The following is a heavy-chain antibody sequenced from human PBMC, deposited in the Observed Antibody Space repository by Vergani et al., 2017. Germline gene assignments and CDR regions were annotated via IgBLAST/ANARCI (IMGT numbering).Heavy chain of an antibody. CDR1: DSSIMTNPY. J-gene: IGHJ4*02. CDR3: AVRPRVNLVGGEIVTKRTFDY. Sequence: QVQLQESGPGLVKPSETLTLTCDVSDSSIMTNPYWGWFRQSPGKGLEWIGCIHHSGDTHYNSSLKSRVSISIVSSSKFSLSLTSVTAADTAMYYCAVRPRVNLVGGEIVTKRTFDYWSQGSLVTVSS. CDR2: IHHSGDT. D-gene: IGHD3-10*01. V-gene: IGHV4-38-2*01.